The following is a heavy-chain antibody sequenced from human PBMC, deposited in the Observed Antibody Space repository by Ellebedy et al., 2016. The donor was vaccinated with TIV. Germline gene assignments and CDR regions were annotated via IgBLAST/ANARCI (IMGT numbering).Heavy chain of an antibody. Sequence: SGPTLVKPTQTLTLTCTFSGFSLSTSGMCVSWIRQPPGKALEWLALIDWDDDKYYSTSLKTRLTISKDTSKNQVVLTMTNMDPVDTATYYCARIPGGYSYGFYYYYGMDVWGQGTTVTVSS. CDR2: IDWDDDK. V-gene: IGHV2-70*01. CDR3: ARIPGGYSYGFYYYYGMDV. CDR1: GFSLSTSGMC. J-gene: IGHJ6*02. D-gene: IGHD5-18*01.